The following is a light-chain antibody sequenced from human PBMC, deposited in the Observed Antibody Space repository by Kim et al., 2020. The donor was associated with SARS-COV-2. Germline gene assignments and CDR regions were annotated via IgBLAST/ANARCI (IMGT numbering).Light chain of an antibody. J-gene: IGLJ1*01. V-gene: IGLV1-44*01. CDR2: TNT. CDR3: ASWDDSQNAPV. CDR1: NSNIGRNT. Sequence: QSVLTQPPSASGTPGQRVTISCSGSNSNIGRNTVNWYQHLPGTAPKLLIYTNTRRPSGVPDRFSGSKSGASASLAISGLHSDDEADYYCASWDDSQNAPVFGTGTKVTVL.